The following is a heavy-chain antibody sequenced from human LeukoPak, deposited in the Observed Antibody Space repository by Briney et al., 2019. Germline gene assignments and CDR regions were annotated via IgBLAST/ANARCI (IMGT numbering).Heavy chain of an antibody. CDR3: ASNYYYGSGSFRFDY. Sequence: GGSLRLSCAASGFTVSSNYMSWVRQAPGKGLEWVSVIYSGGSRYYADSVKGRFTISRDNSKNTMYLQMNSLRAEDTAVYYCASNYYYGSGSFRFDYWGQGTLVTVSS. CDR2: IYSGGSR. J-gene: IGHJ4*02. CDR1: GFTVSSNY. D-gene: IGHD3-10*01. V-gene: IGHV3-53*05.